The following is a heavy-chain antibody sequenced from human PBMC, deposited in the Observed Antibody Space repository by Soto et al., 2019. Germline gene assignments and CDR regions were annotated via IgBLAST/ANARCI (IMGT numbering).Heavy chain of an antibody. CDR2: IYYSGST. CDR1: GGSVSSGSYY. J-gene: IGHJ4*02. CDR3: AVVVTTGLGGFDY. Sequence: SETLSLSCTVSGGSVSSGSYYWSWIRQPPGKGLEWIGYIYYSGSTNYNPSLKSRVTISVDTSKNQFSLKLSSVTAADTAVYYCAVVVTTGLGGFDYWGQGTLVTVSS. V-gene: IGHV4-61*01. D-gene: IGHD3-22*01.